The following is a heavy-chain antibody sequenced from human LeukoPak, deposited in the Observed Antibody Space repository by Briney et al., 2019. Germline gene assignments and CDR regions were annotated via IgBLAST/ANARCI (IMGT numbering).Heavy chain of an antibody. D-gene: IGHD3-9*01. CDR1: GFTFSSAW. V-gene: IGHV3-15*01. CDR3: TTEALTGYPVVV. Sequence: GGSLRLSCAASGFTFSSAWMSWVRQAPGKGLEWVGRIKSKTDGATTDYAAPVDGRFTISRDDSKNTLYLQMNSLKTEDTAVYYCTTEALTGYPVVVWGQGTLVTVSS. CDR2: IKSKTDGATT. J-gene: IGHJ4*02.